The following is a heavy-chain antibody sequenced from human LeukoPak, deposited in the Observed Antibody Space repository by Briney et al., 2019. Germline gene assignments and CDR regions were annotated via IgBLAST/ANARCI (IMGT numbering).Heavy chain of an antibody. CDR2: VSSSGSII. CDR1: GLTFSSYE. Sequence: GGSLRLSCAASGLTFSSYEMNWVRQAPGKGLEWVSYVSSSGSIIYYADSVKGRFTISRDNAKNSLYLQMNSLRAEDTAVYYCARVTYYGSGSYYNEEAWGQGTLVTVSS. D-gene: IGHD3-10*01. CDR3: ARVTYYGSGSYYNEEA. J-gene: IGHJ4*02. V-gene: IGHV3-48*03.